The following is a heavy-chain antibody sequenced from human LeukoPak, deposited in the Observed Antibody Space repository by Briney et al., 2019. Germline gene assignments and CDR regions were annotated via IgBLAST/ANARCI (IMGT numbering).Heavy chain of an antibody. D-gene: IGHD3-22*01. J-gene: IGHJ4*02. V-gene: IGHV1-69*05. CDR3: ASPGPATYYYDSSAMVD. CDR2: IIPIFGTA. CDR1: GGTFSSYA. Sequence: ASVKVSCKASGGTFSSYAISWVRQAPGQGLEWMGGIIPIFGTANYAQKFQGRVTITTDESTSTAYMELSSLRSEDTAVYYCASPGPATYYYDSSAMVDWGQGTLVTVSS.